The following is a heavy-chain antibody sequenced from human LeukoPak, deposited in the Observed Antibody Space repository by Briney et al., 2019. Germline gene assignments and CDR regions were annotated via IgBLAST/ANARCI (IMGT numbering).Heavy chain of an antibody. CDR3: ARDRQWELLIDAFDI. J-gene: IGHJ3*02. Sequence: GGSLRLSCAASGFTFSSYSMNWVRQAPGKGLEWVSYISSSSSTIYYADSVKGRFTISRDNAKNSLYLQMNSLRAEDTAVYYCARDRQWELLIDAFDIWAKGQWSPSLQ. V-gene: IGHV3-48*01. CDR1: GFTFSSYS. D-gene: IGHD1-26*01. CDR2: ISSSSSTI.